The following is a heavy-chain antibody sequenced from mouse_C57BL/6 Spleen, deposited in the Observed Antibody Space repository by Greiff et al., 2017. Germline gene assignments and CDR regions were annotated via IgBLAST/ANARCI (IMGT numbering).Heavy chain of an antibody. CDR2: IDPSDSET. Sequence: QVQLQQPGAELVRPGSSVKLSCKASGYTFTSYWMHWVKQRPIQGLEWIGNIDPSDSETHYNQKFKDKATLTVDKSSSTAYMQLSSLTSEDSAVYYCARLYYDYDAVGDYWGQGTTLTVSS. V-gene: IGHV1-52*01. D-gene: IGHD2-4*01. J-gene: IGHJ2*01. CDR3: ARLYYDYDAVGDY. CDR1: GYTFTSYW.